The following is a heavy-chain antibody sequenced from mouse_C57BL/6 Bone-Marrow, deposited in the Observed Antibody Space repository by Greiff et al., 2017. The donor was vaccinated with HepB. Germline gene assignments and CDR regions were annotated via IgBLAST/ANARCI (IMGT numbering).Heavy chain of an antibody. V-gene: IGHV7-3*01. CDR3: ASHYYGSTWFAY. Sequence: EVKLVESGGGLVQPGGSLSLSCAASGFTFTDYYMSWVRQPPGKALEWLGFIRNKANGYTTEYSAPVKGRFTISRDNSQSILYLQMNALRAEDSATYYCASHYYGSTWFAYWGQGTLVTVSA. D-gene: IGHD1-1*01. J-gene: IGHJ3*01. CDR1: GFTFTDYY. CDR2: IRNKANGYTT.